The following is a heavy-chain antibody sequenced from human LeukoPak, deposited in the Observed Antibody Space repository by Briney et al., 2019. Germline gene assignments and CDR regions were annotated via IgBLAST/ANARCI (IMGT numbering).Heavy chain of an antibody. Sequence: PSETLSLTCTVSGYSISSGYYWGWIRQPPGKGLEWIGSIYYSGSTYYNPSLKSRVTISVDTSKNQFSLKLSSVTAADTAVYYCARGRGETMVRGLPRDWGQGTLVTVSS. CDR3: ARGRGETMVRGLPRD. V-gene: IGHV4-38-2*02. J-gene: IGHJ4*02. D-gene: IGHD3-10*01. CDR1: GYSISSGYY. CDR2: IYYSGST.